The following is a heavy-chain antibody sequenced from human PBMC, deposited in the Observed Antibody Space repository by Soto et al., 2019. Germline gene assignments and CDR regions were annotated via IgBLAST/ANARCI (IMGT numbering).Heavy chain of an antibody. J-gene: IGHJ4*02. D-gene: IGHD2-15*01. CDR3: ATMGTPATGLYFFDY. CDR2: IYYSGST. CDR1: GVSISSYY. V-gene: IGHV4-59*08. Sequence: PSETLSLTCTVSGVSISSYYWSWIRQPPGKGLEWIGYIYYSGSTNYNPSLKSRVTISVDTSKSQFSLNLSFVTAADTSVYYCATMGTPATGLYFFDYWGQGSLVTVSS.